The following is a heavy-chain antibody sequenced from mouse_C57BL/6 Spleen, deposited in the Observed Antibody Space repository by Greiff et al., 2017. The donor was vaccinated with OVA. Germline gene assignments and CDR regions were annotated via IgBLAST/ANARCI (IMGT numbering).Heavy chain of an antibody. CDR2: IYPGDGDT. Sequence: QVQLQQSGAELVKPGASVKISCKASGYAFSSYWMNWVKQRPGKGLEWIGQIYPGDGDTNYNGKFKGKATLTADKSSSTAYMQLSSLTSEDSAVYFCTREGPYDGYYYVDYWGQGTTLTVSS. CDR3: TREGPYDGYYYVDY. J-gene: IGHJ2*01. V-gene: IGHV1-80*01. D-gene: IGHD2-3*01. CDR1: GYAFSSYW.